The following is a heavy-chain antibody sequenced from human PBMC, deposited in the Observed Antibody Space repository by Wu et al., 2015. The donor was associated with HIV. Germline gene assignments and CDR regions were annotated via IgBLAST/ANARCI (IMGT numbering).Heavy chain of an antibody. Sequence: IQLVQSGAEVKKPGTSVKVSCNTFGYTFYNYGIGWVRQAPGQGLEWMGWISVHNTNYVKKFQGRFTMTIDTSTSTAYSRLRSDDQTTTDRITYVVREGVRSIDGPGNGYF. J-gene: IGHJ2*01. CDR1: GYTFYNYG. CDR2: ISVHNT. D-gene: IGHD2/OR15-2a*01. CDR3: ITYVVREGVRSIDGPGNGYF. V-gene: IGHV1-18*01.